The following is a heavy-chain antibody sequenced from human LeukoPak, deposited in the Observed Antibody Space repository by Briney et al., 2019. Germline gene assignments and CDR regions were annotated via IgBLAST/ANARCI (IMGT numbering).Heavy chain of an antibody. J-gene: IGHJ4*02. D-gene: IGHD5-12*01. CDR2: ISAYNGNT. V-gene: IGHV1-18*01. Sequence: GASVKVSCKASGYTFTSSGISWVRQAPGQGLEWMGWISAYNGNTNYAQKIQGRVTMTTDTSTSTAYMELRSLRSDDTAVYYCAREKYGGFNPYFDYWGPGTLVTVSS. CDR3: AREKYGGFNPYFDY. CDR1: GYTFTSSG.